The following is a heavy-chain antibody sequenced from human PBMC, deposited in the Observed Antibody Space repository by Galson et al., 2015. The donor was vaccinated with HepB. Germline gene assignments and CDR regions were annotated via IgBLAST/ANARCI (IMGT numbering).Heavy chain of an antibody. J-gene: IGHJ4*02. Sequence: CTVSGDSISDYYWSWIRQPPGRGLEWIGYVFTGGTDYNPSLRSRVIMSLDTSKNQVSLRLRSLTAADTALYYCARGGRLGWHSRNEIFDYWGQGTLVTVPS. V-gene: IGHV4-59*01. CDR1: GDSISDYY. CDR3: ARGGRLGWHSRNEIFDY. CDR2: VFTGGT. D-gene: IGHD6-19*01.